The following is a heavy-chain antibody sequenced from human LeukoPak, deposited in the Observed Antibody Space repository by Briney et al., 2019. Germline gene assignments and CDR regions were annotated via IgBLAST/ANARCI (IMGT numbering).Heavy chain of an antibody. CDR1: GFTFSSYS. D-gene: IGHD6-6*01. Sequence: GGSLRLSCAASGFTFSSYSMNWVRQAPGKGLEWVSYISSGSSTIYYADSVKGRFTISRDNAKNSLYLQMNSLRAEDTAVYYCARARRGSSSPFDYWGQGTLVTVSS. V-gene: IGHV3-48*01. CDR2: ISSGSSTI. CDR3: ARARRGSSSPFDY. J-gene: IGHJ4*02.